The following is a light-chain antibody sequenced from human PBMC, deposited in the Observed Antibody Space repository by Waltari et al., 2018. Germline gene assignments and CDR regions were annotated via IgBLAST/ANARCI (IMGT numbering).Light chain of an antibody. Sequence: TLSPDTLSVSPGERATLSCRASHNVGSNLAWYQQNPGQFPRLLSSGASTRATGVPARFSGSGSGTEVTLTISSLQSEDFAVCYCQQYNNFPPAFGQGTKV. J-gene: IGKJ1*01. CDR3: QQYNNFPPA. CDR1: HNVGSN. V-gene: IGKV3-15*01. CDR2: GAS.